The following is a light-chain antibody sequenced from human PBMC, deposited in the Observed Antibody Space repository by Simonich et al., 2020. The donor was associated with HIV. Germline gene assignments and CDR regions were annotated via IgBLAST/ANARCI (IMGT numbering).Light chain of an antibody. CDR2: GAS. CDR3: QQYNNWPLT. V-gene: IGKV3-15*01. J-gene: IGKJ4*01. Sequence: EIVLTQSPATLSLSPGERATLSCRASQSVSNYLAWYQQKPGQAPRLLIYGASTRATGIPARFSGRGSGTEFALTISSMQSEDFAVYYCQQYNNWPLTFGGGTKVEIK. CDR1: QSVSNY.